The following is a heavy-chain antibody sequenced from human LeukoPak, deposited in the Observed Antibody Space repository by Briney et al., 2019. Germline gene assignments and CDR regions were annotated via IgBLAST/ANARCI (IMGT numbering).Heavy chain of an antibody. CDR1: GFTFDDYA. V-gene: IGHV3-9*01. D-gene: IGHD4-17*01. CDR3: VKGGVGDYVYDAFDI. J-gene: IGHJ3*02. Sequence: PGRSLRLSCAASGFTFDDYAMHWVRQAPGKGLEWVSGISWNSGSIGYADSVKGRFTISRDNAKNFLYLQMNSLRAEDTALYYCVKGGVGDYVYDAFDIWGQGTMVTVSS. CDR2: ISWNSGSI.